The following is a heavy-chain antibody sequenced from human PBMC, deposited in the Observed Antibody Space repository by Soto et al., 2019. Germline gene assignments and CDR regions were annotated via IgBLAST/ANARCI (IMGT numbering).Heavy chain of an antibody. J-gene: IGHJ6*02. CDR1: GFTFSSYG. Sequence: GGSLRLSCAASGFTFSSYGMHWVRQAPGKGLEWVAVISYDGSKKYYADSVKGRFTISRDNSKNTPYLQMNSLRAEDTAVYYCAKDLWGVDPNYYGMDVWGQGTTVTVSS. CDR2: ISYDGSKK. CDR3: AKDLWGVDPNYYGMDV. D-gene: IGHD3-16*01. V-gene: IGHV3-30*18.